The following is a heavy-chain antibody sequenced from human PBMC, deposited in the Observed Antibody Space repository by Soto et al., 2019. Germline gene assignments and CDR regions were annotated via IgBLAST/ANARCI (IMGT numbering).Heavy chain of an antibody. D-gene: IGHD3-22*01. CDR3: ARVEDDSSGYSFLFDY. V-gene: IGHV4-30-2*01. CDR1: GGSISSGGYS. CDR2: IYHRGST. Sequence: SETLSLTCAVSGGSISSGGYSWSLIRQPPGKGLEWIGYIYHRGSTCYNPTLQSRGTISVDRSKKQFSLKLSSVTNAATAVYYCARVEDDSSGYSFLFDYRGQGTLVTVSS. J-gene: IGHJ4*02.